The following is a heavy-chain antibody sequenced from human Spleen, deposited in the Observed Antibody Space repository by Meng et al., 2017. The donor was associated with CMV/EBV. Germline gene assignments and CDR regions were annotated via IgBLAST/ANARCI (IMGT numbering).Heavy chain of an antibody. J-gene: IGHJ5*02. Sequence: SVQVSCKASGGTFSSYTITWVRQAPGQGLEWVGGIIPIVGVPNYAQKFQGRVTISADRSTSTFYMELTSLRSEDTAMYYCARQIAAGGNPRDNWIDPWGQGTLVTVSS. CDR3: ARQIAAGGNPRDNWIDP. CDR1: GGTFSSYT. CDR2: IIPIVGVP. D-gene: IGHD6-13*01. V-gene: IGHV1-69*10.